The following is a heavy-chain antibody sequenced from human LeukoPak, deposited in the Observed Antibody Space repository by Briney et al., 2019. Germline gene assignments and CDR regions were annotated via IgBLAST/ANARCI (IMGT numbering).Heavy chain of an antibody. CDR3: ARDPLDYYGSGSYYDY. V-gene: IGHV4-4*07. J-gene: IGHJ4*02. CDR2: IYTSGST. D-gene: IGHD3-10*01. Sequence: SETLSLTCTVSGGSISSYYWSWIRQPAGKGLEWIGRIYTSGSTNYNPSLKSRVTMSVDTSKNQFSLKLSSVTAADTAVYYCARDPLDYYGSGSYYDYWGQGTLVTVSS. CDR1: GGSISSYY.